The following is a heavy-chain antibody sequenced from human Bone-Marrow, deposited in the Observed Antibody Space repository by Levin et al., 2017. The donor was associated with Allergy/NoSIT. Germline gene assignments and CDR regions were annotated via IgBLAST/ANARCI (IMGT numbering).Heavy chain of an antibody. D-gene: IGHD5-12*01. CDR3: ARDLDIVTPGLHYFDN. V-gene: IGHV1-18*01. CDR1: GYSFMSYR. Sequence: GASVKVSCKTSGYSFMSYRINWVRRAPGQRLEWMGWISPSNGSTKSAQKFQNRVILTTDTSTSTAFMELKSLRSDDTAVYYCARDLDIVTPGLHYFDNWGRGTLVTVSS. CDR2: ISPSNGST. J-gene: IGHJ4*02.